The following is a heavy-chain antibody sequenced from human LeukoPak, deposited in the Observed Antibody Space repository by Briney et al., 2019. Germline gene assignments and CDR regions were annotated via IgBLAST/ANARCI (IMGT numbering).Heavy chain of an antibody. Sequence: GASVKVSCKASGYTXTTYHMHWVRQAPGQGLEWMGRINSNSGGTNYAQKFQGRVTMTRDTSIRTAYMELSRLTSDDTAVYYCAISVEMAAMPSYDYWGQGTLVTVSS. CDR3: AISVEMAAMPSYDY. D-gene: IGHD5-24*01. CDR2: INSNSGGT. J-gene: IGHJ4*02. V-gene: IGHV1-2*02. CDR1: GYTXTTYH.